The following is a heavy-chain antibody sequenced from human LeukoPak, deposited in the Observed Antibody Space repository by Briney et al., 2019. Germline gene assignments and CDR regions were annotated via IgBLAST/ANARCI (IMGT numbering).Heavy chain of an antibody. V-gene: IGHV4-59*01. D-gene: IGHD3-3*01. J-gene: IGHJ4*02. CDR1: GGSISSYY. CDR3: ASSPAGDYDVWSGPYYFDY. CDR2: IYYSGST. Sequence: PSETLSLTCTVSGGSISSYYWSWIRQPPGKGLEWIGYIYYSGSTNYNPSLKSRVTISVDTSKNQFSLKLSSVTAADTAVYYWASSPAGDYDVWSGPYYFDYWGQGTLVTVSS.